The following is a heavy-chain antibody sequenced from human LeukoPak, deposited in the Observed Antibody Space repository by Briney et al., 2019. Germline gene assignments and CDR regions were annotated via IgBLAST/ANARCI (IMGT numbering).Heavy chain of an antibody. CDR1: GGSISSYY. Sequence: PSETLSLTCTVSGGSISSYYWSWIRQPPGKGLEWIGYIYYSGSTNYNPSLKSRVTISVDTSKNQFSLKLSSVTAADTAVYYCARGGDNWNDVRENWFDPWGQGTLVTVSS. V-gene: IGHV4-59*08. CDR3: ARGGDNWNDVRENWFDP. J-gene: IGHJ5*02. D-gene: IGHD1-20*01. CDR2: IYYSGST.